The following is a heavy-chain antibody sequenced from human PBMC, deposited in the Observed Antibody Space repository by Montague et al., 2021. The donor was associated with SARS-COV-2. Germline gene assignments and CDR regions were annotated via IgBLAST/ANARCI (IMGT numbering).Heavy chain of an antibody. CDR1: GGSISSYY. V-gene: IGHV4-59*08. D-gene: IGHD3-10*01. CDR2: IYYSGSA. Sequence: SETLSLTCTVSGGSISSYYWSWIRQPPGKGLEWIGYIYYSGSANYNPSLKSRVTISVDTSKNQFSLELRSVTAADSAMYFCAVGAITPFVTSGWLDPWGQGILVLVS. CDR3: AVGAITPFVTSGWLDP. J-gene: IGHJ5*02.